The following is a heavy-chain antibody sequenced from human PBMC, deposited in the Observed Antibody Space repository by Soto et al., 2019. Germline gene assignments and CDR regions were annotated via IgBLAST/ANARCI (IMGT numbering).Heavy chain of an antibody. CDR1: GGTFSSYA. D-gene: IGHD2-15*01. J-gene: IGHJ5*02. Sequence: SVKVSCKASGGTFSSYAISWVRQAPGQGLEWMGGIIPIFGAANYAQKFQGRVTITADESTSTAYMELSSLRSEDTAVYYCARDRYCSGGSCYAKWFDPWGQGTLVTVSS. V-gene: IGHV1-69*13. CDR3: ARDRYCSGGSCYAKWFDP. CDR2: IIPIFGAA.